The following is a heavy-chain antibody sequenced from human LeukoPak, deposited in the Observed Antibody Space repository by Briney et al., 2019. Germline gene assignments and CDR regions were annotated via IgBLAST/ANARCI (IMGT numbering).Heavy chain of an antibody. J-gene: IGHJ4*02. D-gene: IGHD3-22*01. CDR3: ASERIGGPYYYDSSGYY. CDR2: ISSSSSTI. CDR1: GFTFSSYS. V-gene: IGHV3-48*04. Sequence: PGGSLRLSCAASGFTFSSYSMNWVRQAPGKGLEWVSYISSSSSTIYYADSVKGRFTISRDNAKNSLYLQMNSLRAEDTAVYYCASERIGGPYYYDSSGYYWGQGTLVTVSS.